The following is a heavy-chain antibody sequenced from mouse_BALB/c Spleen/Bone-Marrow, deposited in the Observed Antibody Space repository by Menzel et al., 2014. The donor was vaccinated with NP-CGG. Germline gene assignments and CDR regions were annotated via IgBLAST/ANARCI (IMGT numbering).Heavy chain of an antibody. CDR1: GFTFSSYT. V-gene: IGHV5-6-4*01. CDR2: ISSGGSYT. Sequence: VQLKHSGGGLVKPGGSLKLSCAASGFTFSSYTMSWVRQTPEKRLEWVATISSGGSYTYYPDSVKGRFTISRDNAKNTLYLQMSSLKSEDTAMYYCTRDGKGNYDYAMDYWGQGTSVTVSS. D-gene: IGHD2-1*01. J-gene: IGHJ4*01. CDR3: TRDGKGNYDYAMDY.